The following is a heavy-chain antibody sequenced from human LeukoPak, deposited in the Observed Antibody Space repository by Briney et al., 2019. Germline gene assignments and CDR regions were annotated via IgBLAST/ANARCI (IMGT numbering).Heavy chain of an antibody. Sequence: GGSLRLSCAASGFIFNSFGMRWVRQAPGKGLEWVAVISYDGRHKYNADSVKGRFSISRDNSRITLYLQMNNLRVDDTAVYYCMRDRWYYNSGLFRLHWSFDLWGRGTQVTVSS. CDR2: ISYDGRHK. J-gene: IGHJ2*01. V-gene: IGHV3-30*04. CDR3: MRDRWYYNSGLFRLHWSFDL. D-gene: IGHD3-22*01. CDR1: GFIFNSFG.